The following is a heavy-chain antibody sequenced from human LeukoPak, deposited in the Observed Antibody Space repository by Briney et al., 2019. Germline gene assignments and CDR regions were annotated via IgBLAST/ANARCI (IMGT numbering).Heavy chain of an antibody. D-gene: IGHD2-2*01. CDR2: IYNSGST. CDR1: SGSISGYY. CDR3: ARDRYCSSTSCYGDYYYYMDV. V-gene: IGHV4-59*01. J-gene: IGHJ6*03. Sequence: SETLSLTCTVSSGSISGYYWTWIRQPPGKELEWIGNIYNSGSTNYNPSLKSRVTISVDTSKKQFSLKLFSVTAADTAVYYCARDRYCSSTSCYGDYYYYMDVWGKGTTVTVSS.